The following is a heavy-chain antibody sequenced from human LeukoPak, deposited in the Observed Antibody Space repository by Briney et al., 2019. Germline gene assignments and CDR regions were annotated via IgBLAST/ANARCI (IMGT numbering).Heavy chain of an antibody. Sequence: PGGSLRLSCAASGFTFSNAWMSWVRQAPGKGLEWVGRIKSKTDGGTTDYAAPVKGRFTISRDDSKNTLYLQMNSLKTEDTAVYYCTTERWELEPPYYYYYGMDVWGQGTTVTVSS. D-gene: IGHD3-10*01. J-gene: IGHJ6*02. CDR2: IKSKTDGGTT. CDR3: TTERWELEPPYYYYYGMDV. CDR1: GFTFSNAW. V-gene: IGHV3-15*01.